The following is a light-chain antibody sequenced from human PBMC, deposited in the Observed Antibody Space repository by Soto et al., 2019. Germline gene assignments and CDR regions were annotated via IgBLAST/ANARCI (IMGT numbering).Light chain of an antibody. CDR2: AAS. J-gene: IGKJ1*01. CDR3: QQSYNTPRT. CDR1: QSISTY. V-gene: IGKV1-39*01. Sequence: DIQMTQSPSSLSASVGDRVTITCRASQSISTYFNWYQQKPGEAPKLLIYAASSLQSGVPSRFSGSGSETDFALTITSLQPDDFATYYCQQSYNTPRTFGQGTKVGIK.